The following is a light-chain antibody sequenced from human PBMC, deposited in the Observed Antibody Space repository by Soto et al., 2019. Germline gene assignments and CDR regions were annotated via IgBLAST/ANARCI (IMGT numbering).Light chain of an antibody. J-gene: IGKJ5*01. V-gene: IGKV3-15*01. CDR3: QQYNNWPIT. CDR2: GAS. CDR1: QSVGSG. Sequence: EIVMTQSPATLSVSPGERATLSCRASQSVGSGLSWYQQKPGQAPRLLIYGASTRATGIPARFSGSGSGTEFTLTISSLQSEDYAVYYCQQYNNWPITFGQGKRLEI.